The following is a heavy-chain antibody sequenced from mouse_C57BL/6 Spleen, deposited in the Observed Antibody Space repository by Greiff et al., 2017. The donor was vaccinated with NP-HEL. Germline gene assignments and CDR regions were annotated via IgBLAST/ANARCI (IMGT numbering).Heavy chain of an antibody. V-gene: IGHV5-6-3*01. J-gene: IGHJ2*01. Sequence: EVHLVESGGGLVQPGGSLKLSCAASGFTFSSYGMSWVRQTPDKRLELVATINSNGGSTYYPDSVKGRFTISRDNAKNTLYLQMCSLKSEDTAMYDCAGKARTINWGQSTNLTVSS. CDR3: AGKARTIN. CDR2: INSNGGST. CDR1: GFTFSSYG.